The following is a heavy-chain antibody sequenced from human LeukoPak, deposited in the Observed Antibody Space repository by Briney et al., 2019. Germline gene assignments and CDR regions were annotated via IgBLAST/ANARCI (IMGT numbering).Heavy chain of an antibody. CDR3: GTDPDYGDYERIDY. CDR1: GFTFGTYA. V-gene: IGHV3-48*02. Sequence: GGSLRLSCAASGFTFGTYAMNWVRQAPGKGLEWVSYISSSSSTIYFPDSLKGRFTISRDNAKNSLYLQMNSLRDEDTAVYYCGTDPDYGDYERIDYWGQGTLVTVSS. CDR2: ISSSSSTI. J-gene: IGHJ4*02. D-gene: IGHD4-17*01.